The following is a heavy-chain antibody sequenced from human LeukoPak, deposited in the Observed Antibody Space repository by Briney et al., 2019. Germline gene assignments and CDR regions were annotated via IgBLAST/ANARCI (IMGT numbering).Heavy chain of an antibody. CDR2: INPYNGNT. CDR1: GYTFTSYG. V-gene: IGHV1-18*01. J-gene: IGHJ5*02. D-gene: IGHD6-13*01. CDR3: ARARGYSSSWYDRLSWFDT. Sequence: ASVKVSCKASGYTFTSYGISWVRQAPGQGLEWMGWINPYNGNTNYAQKFQGRVTITADKSTSTAYMELSSLRSEDTAVYYCARARGYSSSWYDRLSWFDTWGQGTLVTVSS.